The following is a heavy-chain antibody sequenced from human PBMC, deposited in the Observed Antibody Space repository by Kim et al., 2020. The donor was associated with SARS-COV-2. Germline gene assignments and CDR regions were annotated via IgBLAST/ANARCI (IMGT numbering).Heavy chain of an antibody. V-gene: IGHV3-21*04. CDR2: ISSSSIYI. CDR3: PKNSGWGGLSSYYFDY. Sequence: GGSLRLSCAASGFTFSSYSMNWVRQAPGKGLEWVSSISSSSIYIYSAASGRGRFPISKTNAKTSLYRQMTGLEARTTPGNYCPKNSGWGGLSSYYFDYWG. J-gene: IGHJ4*01. D-gene: IGHD3-16*02. CDR1: GFTFSSYS.